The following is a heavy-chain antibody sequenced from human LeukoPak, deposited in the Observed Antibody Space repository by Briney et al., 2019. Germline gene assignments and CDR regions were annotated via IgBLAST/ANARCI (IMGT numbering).Heavy chain of an antibody. CDR3: AGPGIAAAI. CDR1: GGSTSSNY. Sequence: SETLPLTCTVSGGSTSSNYWSWIRQPPGKGLEWIGNIQYTGSTNYNPSLKSRVIISLDTSKTQFSLKVSSVTAADTAVYYCAGPGIAAAIWGQGTMVTVSS. CDR2: IQYTGST. J-gene: IGHJ3*02. V-gene: IGHV4-59*01. D-gene: IGHD6-13*01.